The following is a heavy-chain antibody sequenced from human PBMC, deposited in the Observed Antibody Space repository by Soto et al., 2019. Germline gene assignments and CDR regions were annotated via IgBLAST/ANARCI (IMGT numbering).Heavy chain of an antibody. Sequence: GGALRLSCGASGFTFSSYSMNWARQAPGKGLEWVSSISSSSSYIYYADSVKGRFTISRDNAKNSLYLQMNSLRAEDTAVYYCARGLSIAVAAYNVYWGQGTLVTVSS. V-gene: IGHV3-21*01. CDR1: GFTFSSYS. D-gene: IGHD6-19*01. J-gene: IGHJ4*02. CDR3: ARGLSIAVAAYNVY. CDR2: ISSSSSYI.